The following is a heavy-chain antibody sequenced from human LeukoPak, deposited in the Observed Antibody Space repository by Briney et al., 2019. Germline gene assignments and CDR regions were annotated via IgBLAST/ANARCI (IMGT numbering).Heavy chain of an antibody. Sequence: GRSLRLSCAASGFTFDDYAMHWVRQAPGKGLEWVSGISWNSGSIGCADSVKGRFTISRDNAKNSLYLQMNSLRAEDTALYYCAKDITAGSSWYFDYWGQGTLVTVSS. D-gene: IGHD6-13*01. CDR1: GFTFDDYA. CDR2: ISWNSGSI. J-gene: IGHJ4*02. CDR3: AKDITAGSSWYFDY. V-gene: IGHV3-9*01.